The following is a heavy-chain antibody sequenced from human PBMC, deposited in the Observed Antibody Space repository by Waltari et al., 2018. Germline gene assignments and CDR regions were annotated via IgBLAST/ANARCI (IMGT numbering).Heavy chain of an antibody. CDR1: GFTVVSGYY. V-gene: IGHV4-38-2*02. CDR3: ARGTRVNLVRGAEWFDF. D-gene: IGHD3-10*01. CDR2: AYHGGWN. J-gene: IGHJ5*01. Sequence: QVQLQESGPGVMKPSETLSLTCQVSGFTVVSGYYWGWIRQSPGQGLEWIGGAYHGGWNFYNPSLESRVYISLDRSENQVALEVRSLTAADTAVYYCARGTRVNLVRGAEWFDFWGPGMLVSVSS.